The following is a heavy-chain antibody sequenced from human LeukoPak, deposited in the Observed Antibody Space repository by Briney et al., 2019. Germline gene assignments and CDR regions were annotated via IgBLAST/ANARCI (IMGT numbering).Heavy chain of an antibody. D-gene: IGHD6-19*01. J-gene: IGHJ3*02. V-gene: IGHV4-59*01. CDR1: GGSISSYY. CDR3: ARDVAVNAFDI. CDR2: IYYSGST. Sequence: SETLSLTCTVSGGSISSYYWSWIRQPPGKGLEWIGYIYYSGSTNYNPSLKSRVTISVDTPKNQFSLKLSSVTAADTAVYYCARDVAVNAFDIWGQGTMVTVSS.